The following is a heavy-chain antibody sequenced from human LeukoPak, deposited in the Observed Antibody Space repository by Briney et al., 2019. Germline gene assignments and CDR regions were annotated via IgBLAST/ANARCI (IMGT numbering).Heavy chain of an antibody. J-gene: IGHJ5*02. Sequence: GGSLRLSCAASGFTFSSYGMHWVRQAPGKGLEWVAVISYDGSNKYYADSMKGRITISRDNAENTVYLEMSSLRVEDTALYYCTKDSIIVNSWGFDLWGQGTLVTVSS. CDR3: TKDSIIVNSWGFDL. CDR1: GFTFSSYG. V-gene: IGHV3-30*18. D-gene: IGHD1-26*01. CDR2: ISYDGSNK.